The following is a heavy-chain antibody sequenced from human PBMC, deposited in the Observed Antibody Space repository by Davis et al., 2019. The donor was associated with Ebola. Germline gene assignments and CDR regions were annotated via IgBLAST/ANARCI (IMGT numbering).Heavy chain of an antibody. CDR3: ARGGYSYGSLDY. V-gene: IGHV4-59*01. CDR1: GGSISSYY. CDR2: IYYSGST. J-gene: IGHJ4*02. Sequence: MPSETLSLTCTVSGGSISSYYWSWIRQPPGKGLEWIGYIYYSGSTNYNPSLKSRVTISLDTSENQFSLRLSSVTAADTAVYYCARGGYSYGSLDYWGQGTLVTVSS. D-gene: IGHD5-18*01.